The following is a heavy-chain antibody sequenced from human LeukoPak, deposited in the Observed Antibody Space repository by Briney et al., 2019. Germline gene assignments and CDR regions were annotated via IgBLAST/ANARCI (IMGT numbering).Heavy chain of an antibody. J-gene: IGHJ4*02. CDR1: GFTFSSYA. D-gene: IGHD6-13*01. V-gene: IGHV3-30-3*01. CDR2: ISYDGSNK. Sequence: PGGSLRLSCAASGFTFSSYAMHWVRQAPGKGLEWVAVISYDGSNKYYADSVKGRFTISRDNSKNTLYLQMNSLRAEDTAVYYCARDWAAAGSVDYWGQGTLVTVSS. CDR3: ARDWAAAGSVDY.